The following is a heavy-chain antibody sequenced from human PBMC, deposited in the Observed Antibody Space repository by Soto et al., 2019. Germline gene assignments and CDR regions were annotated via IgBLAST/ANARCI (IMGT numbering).Heavy chain of an antibody. CDR1: GFTFSSYV. CDR2: ISHDGSVK. CDR3: AKEAGAFDV. Sequence: QVQLVESGGGVVHPGRSLRLSCAASGFTFSSYVIHWVRQAPGKGLEWVAGISHDGSVKYYADFVKGRFSISRDNSKNTLFLQVSSLRVEDTAVYFCAKEAGAFDVWGLGTMVTVSS. V-gene: IGHV3-30*18. J-gene: IGHJ3*01.